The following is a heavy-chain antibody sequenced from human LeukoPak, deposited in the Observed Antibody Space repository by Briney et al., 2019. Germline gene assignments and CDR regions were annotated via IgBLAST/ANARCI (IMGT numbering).Heavy chain of an antibody. V-gene: IGHV1-18*01. Sequence: GASVKVSCKASGYSFTSYGSSWVRQAPGQGLEWMGWISAYNGNTNFAQKFQGRVTMTTDTSTSTAYMELRSLRSDDTAVYYCARGEYSSSSGVYYYYMDVWGKGTTVTVSS. D-gene: IGHD6-6*01. J-gene: IGHJ6*03. CDR1: GYSFTSYG. CDR2: ISAYNGNT. CDR3: ARGEYSSSSGVYYYYMDV.